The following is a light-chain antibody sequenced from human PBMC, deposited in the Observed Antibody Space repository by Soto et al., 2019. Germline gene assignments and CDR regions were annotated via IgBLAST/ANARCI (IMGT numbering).Light chain of an antibody. V-gene: IGKV1-39*01. Sequence: DILLTQSPSSLSGFVGDTVIITCRASQRISGAYVNWFQQQPGKAPKLLIYGASRLQPGVPSGFSGAGSGTEFALTISRLQPEDLGTYFCQQSDTTPLTFGGGTRV. J-gene: IGKJ4*01. CDR3: QQSDTTPLT. CDR1: QRISGAY. CDR2: GAS.